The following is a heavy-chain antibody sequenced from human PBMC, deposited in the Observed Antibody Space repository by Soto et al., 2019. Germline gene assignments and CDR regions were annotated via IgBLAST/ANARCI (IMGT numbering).Heavy chain of an antibody. CDR2: ISAYNGNT. D-gene: IGHD2-21*02. Sequence: GASVKVSCKASGYTFSSYGISWVRQAPGQGLEWMGWISAYNGNTNYAQKLQGRVTMNTDTSTSTAYMELRSLRSDDTAVYYCASSYCGGDCSVLYYYYGMDVWG. CDR1: GYTFSSYG. V-gene: IGHV1-18*01. J-gene: IGHJ6*02. CDR3: ASSYCGGDCSVLYYYYGMDV.